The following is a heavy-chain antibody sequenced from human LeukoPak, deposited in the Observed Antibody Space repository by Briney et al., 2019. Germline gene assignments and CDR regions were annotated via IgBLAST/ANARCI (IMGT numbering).Heavy chain of an antibody. CDR2: IYYSGNT. V-gene: IGHV4-39*01. Sequence: SETLPLPCIVSGGSISISSYYWGWIRQPPGRGLEWIGTIYYSGNTYYNPDLKSHVTISVDTYKTQFSLKLSSVTAADTAAYYCARETSSGYLCRPASYFDYWGQGTLVTVSS. J-gene: IGHJ4*02. CDR1: GGSISISSYY. CDR3: ARETSSGYLCRPASYFDY. D-gene: IGHD3-22*01.